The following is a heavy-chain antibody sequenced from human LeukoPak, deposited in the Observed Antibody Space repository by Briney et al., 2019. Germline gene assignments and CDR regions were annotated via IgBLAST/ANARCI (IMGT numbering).Heavy chain of an antibody. Sequence: GGSLRLSCAASGFTFSSYAMSWVRQAPGKGLEWVSTISGSGAGTYYADSVKGRFTISRDNAKNTLYLQMNSLRAEDTAVYYCARDIPSYGAWGYYYYYMDVWGKGTTVTVSS. D-gene: IGHD2-21*01. CDR1: GFTFSSYA. CDR2: ISGSGAGT. V-gene: IGHV3-23*01. CDR3: ARDIPSYGAWGYYYYYMDV. J-gene: IGHJ6*03.